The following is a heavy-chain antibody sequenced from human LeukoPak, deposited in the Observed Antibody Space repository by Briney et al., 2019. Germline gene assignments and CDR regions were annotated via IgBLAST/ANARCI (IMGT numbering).Heavy chain of an antibody. V-gene: IGHV1-8*01. Sequence: ASVKVPCKASGYTFTSYDINWVRQATGQGLEWMGWMNPNSGNTGYAQKFQGRVTMTRDTSISTAYMELSSLRSEDTAVYYCASPIYYYNSSGYYPFDYWGQGTLVTVSS. CDR2: MNPNSGNT. D-gene: IGHD3-22*01. CDR1: GYTFTSYD. J-gene: IGHJ4*02. CDR3: ASPIYYYNSSGYYPFDY.